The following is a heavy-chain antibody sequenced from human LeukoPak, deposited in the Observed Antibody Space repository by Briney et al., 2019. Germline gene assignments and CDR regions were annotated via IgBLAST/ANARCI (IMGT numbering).Heavy chain of an antibody. J-gene: IGHJ4*02. CDR3: ATPLEWLLSLDY. CDR2: ISGSGGQT. CDR1: GLTFSSHA. D-gene: IGHD3-3*01. Sequence: PGGSLRLSCAASGLTFSSHAMSWVRQAPGKGLEWVSAISGSGGQTYYADSVKGRFTISRDNSKDTLYLQMNNLKAEDTAVYYCATPLEWLLSLDYWGQGTLVTVSS. V-gene: IGHV3-23*01.